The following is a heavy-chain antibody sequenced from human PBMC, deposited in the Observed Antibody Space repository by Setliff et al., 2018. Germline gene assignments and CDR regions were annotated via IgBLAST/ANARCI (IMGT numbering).Heavy chain of an antibody. CDR1: GGPLGSYY. J-gene: IGHJ4*02. V-gene: IGHV4-4*07. D-gene: IGHD4-4*01. CDR3: ARDKYRGDFDYGNQDVDY. Sequence: PSETLSLTCTVSGGPLGSYYWSWIRQPAGKGLEWIGRIYTSGSTNYNPSLKSLVTMSVDTSKKQFSLKLSSVTAADTAVYYCARDKYRGDFDYGNQDVDYWGQGTLVTVSS. CDR2: IYTSGST.